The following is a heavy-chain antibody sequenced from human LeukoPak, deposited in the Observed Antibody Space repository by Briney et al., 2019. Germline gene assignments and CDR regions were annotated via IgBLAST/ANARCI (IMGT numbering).Heavy chain of an antibody. V-gene: IGHV4-4*07. D-gene: IGHD6-19*01. CDR3: ARAGAVVSEYYFDY. CDR2: IYTSGST. CDR1: GGSISFYY. Sequence: PSETLSLTCTVSGGSISFYYWSWIRQPAGKGLEWIGRIYTSGSTNYNPSLKSRVTMSVDTSKNQFSLKLSSVTAADTAVYYCARAGAVVSEYYFDYWGQGTLVTVSS. J-gene: IGHJ4*02.